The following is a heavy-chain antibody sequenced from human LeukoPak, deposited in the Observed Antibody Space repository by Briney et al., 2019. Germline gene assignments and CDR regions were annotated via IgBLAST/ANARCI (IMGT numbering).Heavy chain of an antibody. D-gene: IGHD2-2*01. V-gene: IGHV3-74*01. CDR2: MNTDGSTT. CDR1: GFTFSTYW. CDR3: ARVSSYCSSNSCPYDY. J-gene: IGHJ4*02. Sequence: GGSLRLSCAASGFTFSTYWMHWVRQAPGKGLVWVSRMNTDGSTTSYVDSVKGRFTISRDNAQNTLYLQMNSLGVEDTAFYSCARVSSYCSSNSCPYDYWGRGTLVTVSS.